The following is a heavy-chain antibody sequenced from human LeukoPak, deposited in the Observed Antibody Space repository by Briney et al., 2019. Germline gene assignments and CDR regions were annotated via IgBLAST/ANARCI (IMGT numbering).Heavy chain of an antibody. CDR1: GFTFSSYA. J-gene: IGHJ4*02. V-gene: IGHV3-30-3*01. CDR2: ISYDGSNK. D-gene: IGHD6-6*01. CDR3: ARGSSSSFDY. Sequence: TGGSLRLSCAASGFTFSSYAMHWVRQAPGKGLEWVAVISYDGSNKYYADSVKGRFTISRDNSKNTLYLQMNSLRAEDTAVYYCARGSSSSFDYWGQGALVTVYS.